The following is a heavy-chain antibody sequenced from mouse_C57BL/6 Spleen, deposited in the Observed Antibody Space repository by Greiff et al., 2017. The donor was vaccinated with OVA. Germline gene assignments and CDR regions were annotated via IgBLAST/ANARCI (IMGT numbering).Heavy chain of an antibody. Sequence: EVQLQQSGAELVRPGASVKLSCTASGFAFTDYYMHWVKQRPEQGLEWIGRIDPEDGDTEYAPKFQGKATMTADKSSNTAYLQLSGLTSEDTAVYYCTTGGDDWGQGTTLTVSS. CDR1: GFAFTDYY. V-gene: IGHV14-1*01. CDR2: IDPEDGDT. J-gene: IGHJ2*01. CDR3: TTGGDD.